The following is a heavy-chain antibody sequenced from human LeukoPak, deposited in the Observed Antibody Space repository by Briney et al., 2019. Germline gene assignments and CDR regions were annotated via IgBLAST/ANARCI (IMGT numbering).Heavy chain of an antibody. CDR2: IYYSGST. CDR3: ASQYSGSWDDAFDI. CDR1: GGSISSYY. J-gene: IGHJ3*02. Sequence: PSETLSLTCTVSGGSISSYYWSWIRQPPRKGLEWIGYIYYSGSTNYNPSLKSRVTISVDTSKNQFSLKLSSVTAADTAVYYCASQYSGSWDDAFDIWGQGTMVTVSS. D-gene: IGHD6-13*01. V-gene: IGHV4-59*01.